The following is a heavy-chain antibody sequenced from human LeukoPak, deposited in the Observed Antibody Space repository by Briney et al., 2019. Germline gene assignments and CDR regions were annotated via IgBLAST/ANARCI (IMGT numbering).Heavy chain of an antibody. V-gene: IGHV1-8*03. CDR2: MNPNSGNT. CDR1: GYTFTSYD. J-gene: IGHJ4*02. CDR3: ARGKRRYCSSTSCHYYFDY. D-gene: IGHD2-2*01. Sequence: SVKVSCKASGYTFTSYDINWVRQATGQGLEWMGWMNPNSGNTGYAQKFQGRVTITRNTSISTAYMELSSLRSEDTAVYYCARGKRRYCSSTSCHYYFDYWGQGTLVTVSS.